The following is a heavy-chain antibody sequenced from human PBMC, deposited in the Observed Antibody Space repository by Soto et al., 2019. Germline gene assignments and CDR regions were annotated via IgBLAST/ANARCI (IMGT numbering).Heavy chain of an antibody. D-gene: IGHD5-18*01. CDR2: ISGSGGST. CDR1: GFTFSSYA. J-gene: IGHJ4*02. V-gene: IGHV3-23*01. Sequence: EVQLLESGGGLVQPGGSLRLSCAASGFTFSSYAMSWVRQAPGKGLEWVSAISGSGGSTYYADSVKGRFTISRDNSKNTLYLQMNSLRAEDTAVYYCAKDSRNKRWIQLWLQPDSLLDYWGQGTLVTVSS. CDR3: AKDSRNKRWIQLWLQPDSLLDY.